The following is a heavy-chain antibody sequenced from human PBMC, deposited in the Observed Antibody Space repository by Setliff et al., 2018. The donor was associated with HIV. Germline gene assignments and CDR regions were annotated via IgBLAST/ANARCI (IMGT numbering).Heavy chain of an antibody. J-gene: IGHJ4*02. D-gene: IGHD3-22*01. CDR2: IGGKGYNGSES. CDR1: GFTFAHQA. Sequence: GGSLRLSCTTSGFTFAHQAMTWVRQAPGKGLEWVGFIGGKGYNGSESYYVDSVKGRFIASTDNAKNSLFLEMNSLKAEDTAVYYCARAYNVYDYRFDSSGYDYWGQGTLVTVSS. V-gene: IGHV3-7*03. CDR3: ARAYNVYDYRFDSSGYDY.